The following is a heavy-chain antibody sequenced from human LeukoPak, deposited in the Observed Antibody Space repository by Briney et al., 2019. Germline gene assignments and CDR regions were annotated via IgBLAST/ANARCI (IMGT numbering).Heavy chain of an antibody. Sequence: GGSLRLSCAASGFTFSDYGMHWVRQAPGKGLEWVAGISYDGSHKYYADSVKGRFTISRDNSKNTLYVQMNSLRVEDTAVYYCAKEGYYDSSGSQYFQHWGQGALVTVSS. J-gene: IGHJ1*01. V-gene: IGHV3-30*18. CDR2: ISYDGSHK. CDR3: AKEGYYDSSGSQYFQH. D-gene: IGHD3-22*01. CDR1: GFTFSDYG.